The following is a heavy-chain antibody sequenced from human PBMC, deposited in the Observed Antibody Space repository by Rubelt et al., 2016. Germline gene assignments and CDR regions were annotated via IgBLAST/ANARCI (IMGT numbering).Heavy chain of an antibody. CDR2: ISYDGSNK. D-gene: IGHD3-3*01. Sequence: VQLVESGGDLVQPGGSLRLSCAASGFTFSTYGMNWVRQAPGKGLEWVAVISYDGSNKYYADSVQGRFTISRDNTRNSLFLQMNRLRAADTAIYYCARDGSEWSRDYWGQGALVTVSS. J-gene: IGHJ4*02. CDR1: GFTFSTYG. CDR3: ARDGSEWSRDY. V-gene: IGHV3-30*03.